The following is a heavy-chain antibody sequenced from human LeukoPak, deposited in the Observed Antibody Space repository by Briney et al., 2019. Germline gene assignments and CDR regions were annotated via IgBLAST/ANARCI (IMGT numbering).Heavy chain of an antibody. CDR2: ISGGSTIT. J-gene: IGHJ4*02. CDR1: GFTFSSNS. V-gene: IGHV3-48*02. D-gene: IGHD7-27*01. Sequence: GGSLRLSCAASGFTFSSNSMTWVRQAPGKGLEWVSYISGGSTITDFYADSVKGRFTISRDNAKNSLYLQMNSLRDEDTALYYCARDIDWGFDYWGQGTLVTVSS. CDR3: ARDIDWGFDY.